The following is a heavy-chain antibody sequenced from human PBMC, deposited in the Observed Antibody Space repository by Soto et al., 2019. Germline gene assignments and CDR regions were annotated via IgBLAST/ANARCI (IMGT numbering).Heavy chain of an antibody. Sequence: GGSLRLSCAASGLDFSSEVMCWVRQAPGKGLEWVSSISGSGRTIYHADSMRGRFIISRDNSKNTLHLQMNSLRVEDSAVYYCANGGIEKEFDLWGKGTMVNVS. CDR1: GLDFSSEV. CDR3: ANGGIEKEFDL. CDR2: ISGSGRTI. V-gene: IGHV3-23*01. D-gene: IGHD1-26*01. J-gene: IGHJ3*01.